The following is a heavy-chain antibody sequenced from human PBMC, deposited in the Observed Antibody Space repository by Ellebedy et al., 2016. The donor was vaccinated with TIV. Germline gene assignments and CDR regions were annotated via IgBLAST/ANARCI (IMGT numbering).Heavy chain of an antibody. J-gene: IGHJ3*02. CDR3: ARAGGGYSFDAFDI. CDR1: GFIFSTYG. D-gene: IGHD5-18*01. V-gene: IGHV3-30*02. CDR2: IWYDGSDK. Sequence: GESLKISXAASGFIFSTYGIHWVRQAPGKGLEWVALIWYDGSDKYYADSVKGRFTISRDNSKNTLFLQMNSLRGEDTAVYYCARAGGGYSFDAFDIWGQGTMVTVSS.